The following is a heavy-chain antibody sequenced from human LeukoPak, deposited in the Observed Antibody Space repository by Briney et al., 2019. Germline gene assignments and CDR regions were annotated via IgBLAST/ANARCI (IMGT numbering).Heavy chain of an antibody. CDR2: IGTAGDT. CDR3: AKDREYSSSWYYFDY. D-gene: IGHD6-13*01. V-gene: IGHV3-13*01. CDR1: GFTFSSYD. Sequence: PGGSLRLSCAASGFTFSSYDMHWVRQATGKGLEWVSAIGTAGDTYYPGSVKGRFTISRENVKNTLYLQMNSLRAEDTAVYYCAKDREYSSSWYYFDYWGQGTLVTVSS. J-gene: IGHJ4*02.